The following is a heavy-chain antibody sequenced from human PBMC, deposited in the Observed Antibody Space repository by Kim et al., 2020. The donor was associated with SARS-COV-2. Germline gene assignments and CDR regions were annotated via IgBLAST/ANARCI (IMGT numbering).Heavy chain of an antibody. J-gene: IGHJ3*02. Sequence: GGSLRLSCAASGFTFSSYWMSWVRQAPGKGLEWVANIKQDGSEKYYVDSVKGRFTISRDNAKNSLYLQMNSLRAEDTAVYYCARGLRVRGVKVHAFDIWGQGTMVTVSS. CDR2: IKQDGSEK. D-gene: IGHD3-10*01. CDR3: ARGLRVRGVKVHAFDI. CDR1: GFTFSSYW. V-gene: IGHV3-7*03.